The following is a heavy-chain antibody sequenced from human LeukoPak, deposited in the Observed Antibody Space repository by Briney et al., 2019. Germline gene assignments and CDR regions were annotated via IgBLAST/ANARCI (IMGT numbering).Heavy chain of an antibody. D-gene: IGHD3-10*01. V-gene: IGHV3-30*03. Sequence: GGSLRLSCAASGFTFSSYWMSWVRQAPGKGLEWVAVTSSDLNVELYADSVKGRYTISRDNSRSTLYLQMNSLRPEDTAIYYCEREGYYGSGSPPSLCFDYWGQGTLVTVSS. J-gene: IGHJ4*02. CDR2: TSSDLNVE. CDR1: GFTFSSYW. CDR3: EREGYYGSGSPPSLCFDY.